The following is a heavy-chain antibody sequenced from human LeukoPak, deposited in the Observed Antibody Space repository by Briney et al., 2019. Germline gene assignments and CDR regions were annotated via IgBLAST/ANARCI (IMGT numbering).Heavy chain of an antibody. V-gene: IGHV3-23*01. CDR1: GFTFSSYA. D-gene: IGHD2-15*01. J-gene: IGHJ4*02. CDR3: AKEMAVVVVAATRRGEIDY. CDR2: ISGSGGST. Sequence: GGSLRLSCAASGFTFSSYAMSWVRQAPGKGLEWVSAISGSGGSTYYADSVKGRFTISRDNSKNTLYLQMNSLRAEDTAVYYCAKEMAVVVVAATRRGEIDYWGQGTLVTVSS.